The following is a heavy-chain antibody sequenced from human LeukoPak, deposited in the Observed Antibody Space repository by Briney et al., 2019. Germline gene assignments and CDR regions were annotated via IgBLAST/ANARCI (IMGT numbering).Heavy chain of an antibody. CDR3: ARGAYYYED. J-gene: IGHJ4*02. CDR2: ISSSSSTI. Sequence: GGSLRLSCAASGFSFSSHSMNWVRQAPGKGLEWVSYISSSSSTIYYADSVKGRFTISRDNAKNSLYLQMNSLRAEDTAVYYCARGAYYYEDWGQGTLVTVSS. CDR1: GFSFSSHS. D-gene: IGHD3-22*01. V-gene: IGHV3-48*01.